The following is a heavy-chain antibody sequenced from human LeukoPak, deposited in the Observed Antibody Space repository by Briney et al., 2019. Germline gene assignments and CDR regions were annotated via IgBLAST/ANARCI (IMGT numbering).Heavy chain of an antibody. CDR1: GFTFDDYA. CDR3: AKDTVGLTLGGMDV. V-gene: IGHV3-9*03. D-gene: IGHD3-9*01. CDR2: ISWNSGSI. J-gene: IGHJ6*04. Sequence: GGSLRLSCAASGFTFDDYAMHWVRQAPGKGLEWVSGISWNSGSIGYADPVKGRFTISRDNAKNSLYLQMNSLRAEDMALYYCAKDTVGLTLGGMDVWGKGTTVTVSS.